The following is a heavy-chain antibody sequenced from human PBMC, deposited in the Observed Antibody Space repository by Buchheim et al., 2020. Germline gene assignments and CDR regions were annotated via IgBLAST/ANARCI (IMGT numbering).Heavy chain of an antibody. Sequence: QVQLQESGPGLVKPSETLSLTCTVSGGSISSYYWSWIRQPPGKGLEWIGYIYYSGSTNYNPSLKSRVTISVGTSKNQFSLKLSSVTAADTAVYYCARDRDDYGGNSDYYYYYMDVWGKGTT. CDR1: GGSISSYY. J-gene: IGHJ6*03. CDR3: ARDRDDYGGNSDYYYYYMDV. D-gene: IGHD4-23*01. CDR2: IYYSGST. V-gene: IGHV4-59*01.